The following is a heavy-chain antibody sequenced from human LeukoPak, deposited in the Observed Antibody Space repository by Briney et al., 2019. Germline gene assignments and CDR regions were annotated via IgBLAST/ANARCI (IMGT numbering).Heavy chain of an antibody. J-gene: IGHJ4*02. CDR1: GYTFTSYY. V-gene: IGHV1-2*02. CDR3: TREYYFDY. CDR2: INPNSGDK. Sequence: ASVKVSCKASGYTFTSYYIHWGGQAPGQGREWMGWINPNSGDKKNPQKYQGRVTMTRDTTISTAYMELSRLRSDDAAVYYCTREYYFDYWGQGTLVTVSS.